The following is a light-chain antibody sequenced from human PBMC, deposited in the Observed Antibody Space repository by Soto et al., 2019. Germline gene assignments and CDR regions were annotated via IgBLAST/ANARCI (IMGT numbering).Light chain of an antibody. Sequence: QSVLTQPPSVSGAPGQRVTISCTGNTSNIGGGYDVHWYQQLPGTAPKLLIYGYSSRPSGVPDRFSGSKSGSSASLAITGLQAEDEADYYCSSYRSSTTLVVFGGGTKLTVL. CDR3: SSYRSSTTLVV. J-gene: IGLJ2*01. V-gene: IGLV1-40*01. CDR2: GYS. CDR1: TSNIGGGYD.